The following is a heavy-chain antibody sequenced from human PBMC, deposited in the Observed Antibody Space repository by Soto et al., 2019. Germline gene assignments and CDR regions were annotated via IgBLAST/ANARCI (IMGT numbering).Heavy chain of an antibody. CDR3: ARGHAFGGDYYFDY. CDR2: IYYSGST. CDR1: GGSISSGDYY. D-gene: IGHD2-21*02. Sequence: SETLSLTCTVSGGSISSGDYYWSWIRQPPGKGLEWIGYIYYSGSTYYNPSLKSRVTISVDTSKNQFSLKLSSVTAADTAVYYCARGHAFGGDYYFDYWGQGTLVTVSS. V-gene: IGHV4-30-4*01. J-gene: IGHJ4*02.